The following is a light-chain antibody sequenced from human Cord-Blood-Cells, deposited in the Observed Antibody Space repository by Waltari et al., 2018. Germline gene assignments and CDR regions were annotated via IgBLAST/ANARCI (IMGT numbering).Light chain of an antibody. CDR2: EVS. V-gene: IGLV2-8*01. J-gene: IGLJ1*01. CDR3: SSYAGSNVYV. CDR1: SSDVGGYNY. Sequence: QSALTQPPSASGSPGQSVTISCTGTSSDVGGYNYVSWYQQHPGKAPKLMIYEVSKRPSGVPDRFCGSKSGNTASLTVSGLQSEDEADYYCSSYAGSNVYVFGTGTKVTVL.